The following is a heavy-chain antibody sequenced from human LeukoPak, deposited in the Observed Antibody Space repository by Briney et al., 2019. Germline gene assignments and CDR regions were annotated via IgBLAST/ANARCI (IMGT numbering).Heavy chain of an antibody. CDR2: IYYTGNT. V-gene: IGHV4-39*06. CDR3: TKSDGYGLIRI. CDR1: VDSITGYY. Sequence: PSETLSLTCTVSVDSITGYYWGGFRQPPGKGLEWIGNIYYTGNTSYNASLKSLVTISVYTSKNQFPLKVISMTAADTAVYYCTKSDGYGLIRICGRGTMVTVSS. D-gene: IGHD3-10*01. J-gene: IGHJ3*02.